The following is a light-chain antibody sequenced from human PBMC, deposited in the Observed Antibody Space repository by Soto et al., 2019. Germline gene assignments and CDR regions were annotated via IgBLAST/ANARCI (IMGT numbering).Light chain of an antibody. J-gene: IGKJ1*01. V-gene: IGKV3-15*01. CDR1: QSFNSIY. CDR2: AAS. Sequence: EIVLTQSPGTLSLSPGERATLSCRASQSFNSIYLAWYQQKPGQAPRLLIYAASSRATGIPARFSGSGSGTEFTLTISSLQSEDFAVYYCQQYNDWPRTFGQGTKVDIK. CDR3: QQYNDWPRT.